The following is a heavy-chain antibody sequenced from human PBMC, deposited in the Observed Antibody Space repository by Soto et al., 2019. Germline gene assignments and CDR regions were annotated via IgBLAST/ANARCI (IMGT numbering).Heavy chain of an antibody. J-gene: IGHJ3*02. CDR1: GFTFSSYG. CDR2: IWYDGSNK. Sequence: GGSLRLSCAASGFTFSSYGMHWVRQAPGKGLEWVAVIWYDGSNKYYADSVKGRFTISRDNSKNTLYLQMNSLRAEDTAVYYSARGTPRYYYDSSGYSLNDAFDIWGQGTMVTVSS. D-gene: IGHD3-22*01. V-gene: IGHV3-33*01. CDR3: ARGTPRYYYDSSGYSLNDAFDI.